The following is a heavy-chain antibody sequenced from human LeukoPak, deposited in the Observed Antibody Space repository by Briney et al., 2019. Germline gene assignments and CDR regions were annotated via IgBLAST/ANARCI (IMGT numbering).Heavy chain of an antibody. J-gene: IGHJ5*02. D-gene: IGHD6-19*01. CDR1: GGSISSHY. CDR2: IYYSGST. CDR3: ARESSRAWLVHWFDP. V-gene: IGHV4-59*11. Sequence: PSETLSLTCTVSGGSISSHYWSWIRQPPGKGLEWIGYIYYSGSTNYNPSLKSRVTISVDTSKNQFSLKLSSVTAADTAVYYCARESSRAWLVHWFDPWGQGTLVTVSS.